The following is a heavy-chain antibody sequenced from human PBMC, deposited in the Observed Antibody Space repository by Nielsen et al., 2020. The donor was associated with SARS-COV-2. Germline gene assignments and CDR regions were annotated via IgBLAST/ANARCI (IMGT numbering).Heavy chain of an antibody. Sequence: SETLSLTCAAYGGSFSGYYWSWIRQPPGKGLEWIGEINHSGSTNYNPSLKSRVTISVDTSKNQFSLKLSSVTAADTAVYYCANGDYGGGYYYYYGMDVWGQGTTVTVSS. CDR1: GGSFSGYY. V-gene: IGHV4-34*01. CDR2: INHSGST. J-gene: IGHJ6*02. CDR3: ANGDYGGGYYYYYGMDV. D-gene: IGHD4-17*01.